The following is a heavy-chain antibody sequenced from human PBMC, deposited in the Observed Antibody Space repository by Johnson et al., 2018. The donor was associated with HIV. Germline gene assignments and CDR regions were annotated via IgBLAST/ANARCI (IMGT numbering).Heavy chain of an antibody. V-gene: IGHV3-9*01. J-gene: IGHJ3*02. CDR1: EFIFSSYS. D-gene: IGHD4-17*01. CDR2: INWNSDSR. CDR3: ARRTVTALFDI. Sequence: VESGGGVVQPGRSLRLSCAASEFIFSSYSMYWVRHAPGKGLEWVSSINWNSDSRDYADSVKGRFTISRDNAKNSLILQMNSLRDEDTAVYYCARRTVTALFDIWGQGTLVTVSS.